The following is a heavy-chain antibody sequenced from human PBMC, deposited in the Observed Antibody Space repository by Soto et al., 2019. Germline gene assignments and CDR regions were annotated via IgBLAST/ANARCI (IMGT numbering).Heavy chain of an antibody. CDR3: TRLRYYYGSGSYYYMDV. CDR1: GFTFSGSA. D-gene: IGHD3-10*01. Sequence: GGSLRLSCAASGFTFSGSAMHWVRQASGKGLEWVGRIRSKANSYATAYAASVKGRFTISRDDSKNTAYLQMNSLKTEDTAVYYCTRLRYYYGSGSYYYMDVWGKGTTVTVSS. V-gene: IGHV3-73*01. J-gene: IGHJ6*03. CDR2: IRSKANSYAT.